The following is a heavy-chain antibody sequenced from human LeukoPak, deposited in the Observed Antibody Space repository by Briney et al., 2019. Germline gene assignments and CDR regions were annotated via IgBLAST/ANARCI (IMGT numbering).Heavy chain of an antibody. CDR1: GFTVSRNY. CDR3: AREACSSSWYDY. V-gene: IGHV3-21*01. J-gene: IGHJ4*02. CDR2: ISSSSSYI. D-gene: IGHD6-13*01. Sequence: GGSLRLSCAASGFTVSRNYMMWVRQAPGKGLEWVSSISSSSSYIYYADSVKGRFTISRDNAKNSLYLQMNSLRAEDTAVYYCAREACSSSWYDYWGQGTLVTVSS.